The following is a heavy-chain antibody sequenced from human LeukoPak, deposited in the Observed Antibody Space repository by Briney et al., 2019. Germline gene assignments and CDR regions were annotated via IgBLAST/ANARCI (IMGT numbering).Heavy chain of an antibody. J-gene: IGHJ4*02. CDR3: ARDPGGYSYGWGGLFDY. CDR1: GFTFSIYA. V-gene: IGHV3-48*03. Sequence: GGSLRLSCAASGFTFSIYAMNWVRQAPGKGLEWVSYISSSGSTIYYADSVKGRFTISRDNAKNSLYLQMNSLRAEDTAVYYCARDPGGYSYGWGGLFDYWGQGTLVTVSS. D-gene: IGHD5-18*01. CDR2: ISSSGSTI.